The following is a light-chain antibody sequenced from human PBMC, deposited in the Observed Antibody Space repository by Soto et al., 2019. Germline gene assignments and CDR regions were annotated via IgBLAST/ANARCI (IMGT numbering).Light chain of an antibody. Sequence: EIVMTQSPATLSVSPGERATLSCRASQSVNSNLAWYQQKPGQAPRLLIYGTSTRATGIPARFSGSGSGTEFTLTISSLHSEDFAIYYCQQYNNWPGTFGQGTKVDIK. CDR2: GTS. CDR3: QQYNNWPGT. J-gene: IGKJ1*01. CDR1: QSVNSN. V-gene: IGKV3-15*01.